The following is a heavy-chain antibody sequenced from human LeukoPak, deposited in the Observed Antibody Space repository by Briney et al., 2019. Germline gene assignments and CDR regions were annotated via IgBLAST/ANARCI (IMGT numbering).Heavy chain of an antibody. CDR3: ARLKFYDSTGYSPGHYMDV. Sequence: SVTLSLTCTVSGGPIYSYYWSWIRQTSGNGLSWIECLYPGVSTNYNPSLKSRVTMSVDTSKNQFALKLSAVTAADTAVYYCARLKFYDSTGYSPGHYMDVWGKGTTVTVTS. CDR2: LYPGVST. CDR1: GGPIYSYY. V-gene: IGHV4-4*07. D-gene: IGHD3-22*01. J-gene: IGHJ6*03.